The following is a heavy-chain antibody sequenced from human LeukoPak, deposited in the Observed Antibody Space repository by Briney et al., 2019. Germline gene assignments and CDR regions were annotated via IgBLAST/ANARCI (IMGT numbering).Heavy chain of an antibody. CDR1: GFTVSSNY. CDR2: IYSGGST. J-gene: IGHJ3*02. Sequence: GGSLRLSCAASGFTVSSNYMSWVRQAPGKGLEWVSVIYSGGSTYYADSVKGRFTISRDNSKNTLYLQRNSLRAEDTAVYYCAGAFRVEAFDIWGQGTMVTVSS. D-gene: IGHD4/OR15-4a*01. CDR3: AGAFRVEAFDI. V-gene: IGHV3-53*01.